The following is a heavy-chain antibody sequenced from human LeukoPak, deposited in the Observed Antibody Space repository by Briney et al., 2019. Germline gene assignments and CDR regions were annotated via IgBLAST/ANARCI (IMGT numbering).Heavy chain of an antibody. CDR1: GDTFSSYG. CDR2: IIPIVGST. D-gene: IGHD4-23*01. J-gene: IGHJ4*02. CDR3: ARHYGGLDDY. V-gene: IGHV1-69*04. Sequence: SVKVSCKTSGDTFSSYGISWVRQAPGQGPEWMGRIIPIVGSTNYAEKLQGRVTITADKSTSTVYMELSSLRSEDTAVYYCARHYGGLDDYWGQGTLVTVSS.